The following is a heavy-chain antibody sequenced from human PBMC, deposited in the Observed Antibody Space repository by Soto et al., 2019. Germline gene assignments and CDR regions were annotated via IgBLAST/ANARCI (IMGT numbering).Heavy chain of an antibody. CDR3: ARASVGPPGGGSWIMPFDY. D-gene: IGHD2-15*01. Sequence: RSLTCTVSGGSISNYYWSWIRQPAGKGLEWIGRIYTGGSTNYNPSLKSRVTMSTDTSKNQFSLRLTSVTAADTAVYYCARASVGPPGGGSWIMPFDYWGQGAMVTVYS. CDR1: GGSISNYY. V-gene: IGHV4-4*07. CDR2: IYTGGST. J-gene: IGHJ4*02.